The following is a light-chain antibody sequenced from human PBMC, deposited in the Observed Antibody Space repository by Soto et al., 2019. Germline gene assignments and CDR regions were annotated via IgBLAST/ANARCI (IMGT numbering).Light chain of an antibody. Sequence: EIVLTQSPGTLSLSPGERATLSCRASQSVSRSYLAWYQQKPGQAPRLLVYGASIRATGIPDRFSGSGSGTDFNLTSNKVEPEDFAVYYCQQSGDSPPWTFGQGTKVEIK. CDR1: QSVSRSY. CDR2: GAS. V-gene: IGKV3-20*01. CDR3: QQSGDSPPWT. J-gene: IGKJ1*01.